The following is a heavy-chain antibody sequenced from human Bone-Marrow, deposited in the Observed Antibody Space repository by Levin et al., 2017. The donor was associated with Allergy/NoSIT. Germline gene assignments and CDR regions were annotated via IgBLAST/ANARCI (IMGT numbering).Heavy chain of an antibody. D-gene: IGHD2-15*01. J-gene: IGHJ6*02. CDR3: ARAPEGVVAATPAVRTHEGHYYYGMDV. Sequence: SVKVSCKASGGTFSSYAISWVRQAPGQGLEWMGGIIPIFGTTNYAQKFQGRVTITADESTSTAYMELSSLRSEDTAVYYCARAPEGVVAATPAVRTHEGHYYYGMDVWGQGTTVTVSS. V-gene: IGHV1-69*13. CDR1: GGTFSSYA. CDR2: IIPIFGTT.